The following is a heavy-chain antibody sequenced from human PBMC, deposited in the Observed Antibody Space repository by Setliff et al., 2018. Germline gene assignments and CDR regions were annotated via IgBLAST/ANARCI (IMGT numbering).Heavy chain of an antibody. D-gene: IGHD5-12*01. CDR3: TRGPGPNVVVAMPFDR. Sequence: ASVKVSCKTSGYNFITFGISWVRPAPGQGLEWMGWISPYMGNTNYAQKFEGKVTMTTDSSTKTVYMELRSLTSDDTAIYYCTRGPGPNVVVAMPFDRWGQGTLVTVSS. V-gene: IGHV1-18*01. CDR1: GYNFITFG. CDR2: ISPYMGNT. J-gene: IGHJ4*02.